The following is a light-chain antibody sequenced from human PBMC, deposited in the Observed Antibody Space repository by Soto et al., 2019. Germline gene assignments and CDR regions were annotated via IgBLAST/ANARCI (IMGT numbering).Light chain of an antibody. J-gene: IGKJ2*01. CDR2: GAS. CDR1: QGISTY. CDR3: QQLNSDWYA. V-gene: IGKV1-9*01. Sequence: DIQLTQSPSFLSASVGDRVTITCRASQGISTYLAWYLQRPGKAPKLLIYGASTLQSGVPSRFRGIGSGTEFTLTLSSLQPEDFGTYYCQQLNSDWYAFGQGTKLEIK.